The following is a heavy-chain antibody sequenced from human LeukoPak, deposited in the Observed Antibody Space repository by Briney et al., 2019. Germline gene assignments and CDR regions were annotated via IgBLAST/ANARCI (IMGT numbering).Heavy chain of an antibody. CDR2: INHSGST. J-gene: IGHJ4*02. Sequence: SETLSLTCAVYGGSFSGYYWSWIRQPPGKGLEWIGEINHSGSTNYNPSLKSRVTISVDTSKNQFSLKLSSVTAADTAVYYCARGRARGTQRRERYDYWGQGTLVTVSS. CDR3: ARGRARGTQRRERYDY. V-gene: IGHV4-34*01. D-gene: IGHD6-25*01. CDR1: GGSFSGYY.